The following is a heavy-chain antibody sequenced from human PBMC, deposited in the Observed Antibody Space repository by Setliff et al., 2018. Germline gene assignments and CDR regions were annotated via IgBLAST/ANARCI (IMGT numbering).Heavy chain of an antibody. V-gene: IGHV4-59*01. J-gene: IGHJ4*02. CDR2: ISSSGGT. CDR3: ARIWGYGDFSFGY. Sequence: PSETLSLTCTVSGGSISGFAWNWIRQFPGKRLEWIGEISSSGGTLYTPSLRSRVSMSVDTSSNQFSLNLTSMTAADTAVYYCARIWGYGDFSFGYWGQGTLVTVSS. D-gene: IGHD4-17*01. CDR1: GGSISGFA.